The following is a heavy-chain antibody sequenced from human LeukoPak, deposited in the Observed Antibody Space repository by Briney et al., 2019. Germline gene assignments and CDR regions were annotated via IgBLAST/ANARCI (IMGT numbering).Heavy chain of an antibody. CDR2: IYTSGST. CDR3: ARDGYSSSWYLIGWFDP. D-gene: IGHD6-13*01. J-gene: IGHJ5*02. Sequence: PSETLSLTCTVSGGSISSYYWSWIRQPAGKGLEWIGRIYTSGSTNYNPSLKSRVTMSVDTSKNQFSLKLSSVTAADTAVYYCARDGYSSSWYLIGWFDPWGQGTLVTVSS. CDR1: GGSISSYY. V-gene: IGHV4-4*07.